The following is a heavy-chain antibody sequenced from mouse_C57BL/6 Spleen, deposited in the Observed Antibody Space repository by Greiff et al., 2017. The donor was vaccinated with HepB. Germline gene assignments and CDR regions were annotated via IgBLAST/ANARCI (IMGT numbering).Heavy chain of an antibody. D-gene: IGHD1-1*01. Sequence: VQLQQPGAELVKPGASVKMSCKASGYTFTSYWITWVKQRPGQGLEWIGDIYPGSGSTNYNEKFKSKATLTVDTSYSTAYMQLSSLTSEDSAVYYCARKGYGSSPAWFAYWGQGTLVTVSA. CDR3: ARKGYGSSPAWFAY. CDR1: GYTFTSYW. V-gene: IGHV1-55*01. J-gene: IGHJ3*01. CDR2: IYPGSGST.